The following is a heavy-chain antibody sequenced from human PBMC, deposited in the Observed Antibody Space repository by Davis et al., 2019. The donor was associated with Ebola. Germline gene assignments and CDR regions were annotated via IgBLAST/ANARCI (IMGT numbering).Heavy chain of an antibody. J-gene: IGHJ4*02. V-gene: IGHV3-7*01. CDR1: GFRFSNYW. D-gene: IGHD2-15*01. CDR2: INQDGSEK. CDR3: ASGYCSGGSCSRPPTY. Sequence: GESLKISCTAAGFRFSNYWMNWVRQAPGKGLEWVANINQDGSEKYYVESVKGRFTISRDNAKNSLYLQMNSLRAEDTAVYYCASGYCSGGSCSRPPTYWGQGTLVTVSS.